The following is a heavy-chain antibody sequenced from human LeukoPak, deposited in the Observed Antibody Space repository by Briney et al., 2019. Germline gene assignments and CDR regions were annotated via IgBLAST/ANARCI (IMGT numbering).Heavy chain of an antibody. Sequence: PGGSLRHSSAASGFTFSSYWMHSVRQAPGKGLVWVSRINSDGSSTSYADSVKGRFTISRDNAKNTLYLQMNRLRAEDTAVYYCARRKQLESAYYYYGMDVWGQGTTVTVSS. J-gene: IGHJ6*02. V-gene: IGHV3-74*01. CDR3: ARRKQLESAYYYYGMDV. CDR2: INSDGSST. D-gene: IGHD6-6*01. CDR1: GFTFSSYW.